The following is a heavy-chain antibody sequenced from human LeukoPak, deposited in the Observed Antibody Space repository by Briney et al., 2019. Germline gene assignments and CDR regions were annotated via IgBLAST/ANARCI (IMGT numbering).Heavy chain of an antibody. Sequence: VASVKVSCKASGYTFTGYYMHWVRQAPGQGLEWMGWINPNSGGTNYAQKFQGWVTMTRDTSISTAYMELSRLRSDDTAVYYCAREYYYGSGSYLARYTENWFDPWGQGTLVTVSS. CDR3: AREYYYGSGSYLARYTENWFDP. V-gene: IGHV1-2*04. CDR2: INPNSGGT. J-gene: IGHJ5*02. CDR1: GYTFTGYY. D-gene: IGHD3-10*01.